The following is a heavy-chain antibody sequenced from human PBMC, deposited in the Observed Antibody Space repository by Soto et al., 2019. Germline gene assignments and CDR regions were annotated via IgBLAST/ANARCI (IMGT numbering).Heavy chain of an antibody. CDR1: GYTFTSYG. J-gene: IGHJ4*02. CDR2: VSAYNGNT. V-gene: IGHV1-18*01. D-gene: IGHD6-13*01. CDR3: ARDKIPRIAAAGITGY. Sequence: ASVKVSCKASGYTFTSYGISWVRQAPGQGLEWMGWVSAYNGNTNYAQKLQGRVIMTTDTSTSTAYMELRSLRSDDTAVYYCARDKIPRIAAAGITGYWGQGTLVTVSS.